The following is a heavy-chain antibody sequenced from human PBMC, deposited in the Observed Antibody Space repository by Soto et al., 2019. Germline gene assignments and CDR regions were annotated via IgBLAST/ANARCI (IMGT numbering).Heavy chain of an antibody. CDR1: GGTFSSYA. D-gene: IGHD1-1*01. J-gene: IGHJ4*02. V-gene: IGHV1-69*06. Sequence: SVKVSCKASGGTFSSYAISWVRQAPGQGLEWMGGIIPIFGTANYAQKSQGRVTITADKSTSTAYMELSSLRSEDTAVYYCASPLDRPWAGFDYWGQGTLVTVSS. CDR2: IIPIFGTA. CDR3: ASPLDRPWAGFDY.